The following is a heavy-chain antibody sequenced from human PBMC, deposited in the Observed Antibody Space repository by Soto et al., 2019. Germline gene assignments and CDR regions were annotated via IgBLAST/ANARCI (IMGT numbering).Heavy chain of an antibody. J-gene: IGHJ4*02. CDR2: ISYDGSNK. D-gene: IGHD1-1*01. V-gene: IGHV3-30*14. CDR3: TRGPRPTSTGTVAF. Sequence: GGSLRLSCAASGFTFSSYAMHWVRQAPGKGLEWVAVISYDGSNKYYADSVKGRFTISRDNSKNTLYLQMNALRVEDTGVYYCTRGPRPTSTGTVAFWGQGTLVTVSS. CDR1: GFTFSSYA.